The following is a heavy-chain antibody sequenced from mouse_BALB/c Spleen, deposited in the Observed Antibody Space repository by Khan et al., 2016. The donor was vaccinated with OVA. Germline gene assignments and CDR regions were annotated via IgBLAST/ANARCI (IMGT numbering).Heavy chain of an antibody. CDR2: INPDNAGT. CDR1: GYTFTNYV. J-gene: IGHJ3*01. Sequence: EVELVESGPELVEPGASVKMSCKASGYTFTNYVIHWVKQKPGQGLEWIGYINPDNAGTRYNEKFKGQATLTSDISSTPAYMELLSLTSEDSAVYDCAREASSWDFSVPYWGQGTLVTVAA. V-gene: IGHV1S136*01. D-gene: IGHD4-1*01. CDR3: AREASSWDFSVPY.